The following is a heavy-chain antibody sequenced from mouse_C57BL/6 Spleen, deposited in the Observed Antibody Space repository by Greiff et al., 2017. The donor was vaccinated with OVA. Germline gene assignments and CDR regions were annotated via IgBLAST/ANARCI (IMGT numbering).Heavy chain of an antibody. J-gene: IGHJ2*01. CDR3: ARHEDYYGSSSYFDY. CDR1: GYTFTEYT. CDR2: FYPGSGSI. V-gene: IGHV1-62-2*01. Sequence: VKLVESGAELVKPGASVKLSCKASGYTFTEYTIHWVKQRSGQGLEWIGWFYPGSGSIKYNEKFKDKATLTADKSSSTVYMELSRLTSEDSAVYFCARHEDYYGSSSYFDYWGQGTTLTVSS. D-gene: IGHD1-1*01.